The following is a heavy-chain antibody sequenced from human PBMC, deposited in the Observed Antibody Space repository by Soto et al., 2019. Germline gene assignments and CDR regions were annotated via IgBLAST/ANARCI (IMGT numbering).Heavy chain of an antibody. Sequence: QVQLQQWGAGLLKPSETLSLTCAVYGGSFSGYYWSWIRQPPGKGLEWIGEINHSGSTNYNPSLRSRVTLAVDTPKNQFSLKLSSVTAADTAVYYCARGPYSWQFDYWGQGTLVTVSS. D-gene: IGHD1-1*01. V-gene: IGHV4-34*01. CDR3: ARGPYSWQFDY. J-gene: IGHJ4*02. CDR2: INHSGST. CDR1: GGSFSGYY.